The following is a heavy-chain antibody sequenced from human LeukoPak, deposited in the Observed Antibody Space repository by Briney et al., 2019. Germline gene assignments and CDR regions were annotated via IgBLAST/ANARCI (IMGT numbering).Heavy chain of an antibody. D-gene: IGHD3-22*01. CDR3: ARGDYYDSSGYYRPNNFDY. CDR2: ITNSGNSK. CDR1: EFTFSSYS. Sequence: GGSLRLSCAASEFTFSSYSMNWVRQAPGMGLEWVSYITNSGNSKSYADSVKGRFTISRDNAKNSLYLQMNSLRAEDTAVYYCARGDYYDSSGYYRPNNFDYWGQGTLVTVSS. J-gene: IGHJ4*02. V-gene: IGHV3-48*04.